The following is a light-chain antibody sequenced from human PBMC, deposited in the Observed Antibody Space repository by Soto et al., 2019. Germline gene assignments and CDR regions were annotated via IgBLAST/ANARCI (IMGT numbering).Light chain of an antibody. CDR2: GAS. Sequence: EIVSTQSPGTLSLSAGDGVSLSCRASQTVPNNYLAWYQQKPDQAPRLLIFGASNRATGIPDRFGGSGSGTDFTLSISRLEPEDFAVYYCQQYGASPLTFGGGARLEVK. CDR1: QTVPNNY. J-gene: IGKJ4*01. V-gene: IGKV3-20*01. CDR3: QQYGASPLT.